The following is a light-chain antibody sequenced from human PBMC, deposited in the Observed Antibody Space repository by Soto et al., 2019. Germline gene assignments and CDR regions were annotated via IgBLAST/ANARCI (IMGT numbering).Light chain of an antibody. CDR1: QSGGNS. J-gene: IGKJ1*01. CDR3: KQGNYWPRT. V-gene: IGKV3-15*01. Sequence: KVVTQPPPSPPFAPPEEAVTLSCSASQSGGNSLAWYQQRPGQAPRRLIFGVSTRVTGIPDRFSGSGSGTEFTLNITSVEAEDVGVYYCKQGNYWPRTFGQGTKVDIK. CDR2: GVS.